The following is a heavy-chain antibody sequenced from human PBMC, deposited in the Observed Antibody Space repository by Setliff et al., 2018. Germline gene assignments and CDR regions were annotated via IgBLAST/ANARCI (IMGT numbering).Heavy chain of an antibody. CDR1: DYKFLSYG. D-gene: IGHD3-10*01. Sequence: ASVKVSCKASDYKFLSYGMSWVRQAPGQGLEWMGGIIPILGIANYAQKFQGRVTITADESTSTAYMELSSLGSEDTAVYYCAGGQPLVRKYYYYMDVWGTGTTVTVSS. CDR2: IIPILGIA. CDR3: AGGQPLVRKYYYYMDV. V-gene: IGHV1-69*10. J-gene: IGHJ6*03.